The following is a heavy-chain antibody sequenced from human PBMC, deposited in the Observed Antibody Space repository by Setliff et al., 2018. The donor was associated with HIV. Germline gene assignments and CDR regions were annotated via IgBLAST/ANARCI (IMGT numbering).Heavy chain of an antibody. CDR2: INWNSVSR. CDR3: AKDYGDGHNWGAFDI. Sequence: SLKISCEASGFTFDDYAMHWGRQAPGKGLEWVAGINWNSVSRAYADSVQGRFTISRDNAKNLVYLEMNSLRPEDTALYFCAKDYGDGHNWGAFDIWGQGIMVPSPQ. D-gene: IGHD1-1*01. CDR1: GFTFDDYA. V-gene: IGHV3-9*01. J-gene: IGHJ3*02.